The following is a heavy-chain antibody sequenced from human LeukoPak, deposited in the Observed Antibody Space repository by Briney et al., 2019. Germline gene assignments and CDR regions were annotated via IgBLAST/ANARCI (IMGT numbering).Heavy chain of an antibody. Sequence: GGSLRLSCAASRFTFSSYAMSWVRQAPGNGLEWVSAISGSGGSTYYADSVKGRFAISRDNSKNTLYLQMNSLRAEDTAVYYCAKGAAPWYYFDHWGQGILVTVSS. J-gene: IGHJ4*02. V-gene: IGHV3-23*01. CDR3: AKGAAPWYYFDH. D-gene: IGHD6-6*01. CDR1: RFTFSSYA. CDR2: ISGSGGST.